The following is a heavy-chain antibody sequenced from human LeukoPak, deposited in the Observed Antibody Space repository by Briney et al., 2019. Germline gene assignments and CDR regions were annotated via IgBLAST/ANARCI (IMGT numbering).Heavy chain of an antibody. CDR2: IYYSGST. CDR3: AREKLWGNSALDY. Sequence: PSETLSLTCTVSGDSISSGGYYWSWIRQHPGTGLEWIGYIYYSGSTYYNPSLKSRVTISVDTSKNQFSLKLSSVTAADTAVYYCAREKLWGNSALDYWGQGTLVTVSS. D-gene: IGHD4-23*01. J-gene: IGHJ4*02. CDR1: GDSISSGGYY. V-gene: IGHV4-31*03.